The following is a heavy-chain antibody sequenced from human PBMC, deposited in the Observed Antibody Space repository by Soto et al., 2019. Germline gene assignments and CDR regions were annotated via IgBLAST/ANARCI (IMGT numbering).Heavy chain of an antibody. CDR3: AKDFVLGLTFDY. J-gene: IGHJ4*02. CDR1: GFTFSSYA. V-gene: IGHV3-23*01. CDR2: ISGSGGST. Sequence: EVQLLESGGGLVQPGGSLRLSCAASGFTFSSYAMKWVRQAPGKGLEWVSAISGSGGSTYYADSVKGRFTISRDNSKNTLYLQMNILRAEDTAVYYCAKDFVLGLTFDYWGQGTLVTVSS. D-gene: IGHD7-27*01.